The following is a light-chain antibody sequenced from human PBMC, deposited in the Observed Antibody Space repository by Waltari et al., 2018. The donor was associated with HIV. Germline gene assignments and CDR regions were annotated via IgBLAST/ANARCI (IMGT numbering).Light chain of an antibody. CDR2: WAT. V-gene: IGKV4-1*01. CDR1: QSILSPALNRHY. J-gene: IGKJ2*01. Sequence: IVITKSPDSLGVFLRERDTIHCKSSQSILSPALNRHYLAWYQQRPGQAPNLLIYWATTRESGVPDRISGSGSGTDFTLTINSLQAEDVAVYYCQQYYDAPYTFGQGTKVDI. CDR3: QQYYDAPYT.